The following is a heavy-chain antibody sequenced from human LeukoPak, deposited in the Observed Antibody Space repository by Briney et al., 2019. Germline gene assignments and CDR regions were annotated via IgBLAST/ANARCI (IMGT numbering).Heavy chain of an antibody. D-gene: IGHD2-15*01. V-gene: IGHV3-48*03. CDR2: ISSSGSTI. Sequence: GGSLRLSCAASGFTFSSYEMNWVRQAPGKGLEWVSYISSSGSTIYYADSVKGRFTISRDNAKSSLYLQMNSLRAEDTAVYYCASLKWGSGPDYWGQGTLVTVSS. CDR3: ASLKWGSGPDY. J-gene: IGHJ4*02. CDR1: GFTFSSYE.